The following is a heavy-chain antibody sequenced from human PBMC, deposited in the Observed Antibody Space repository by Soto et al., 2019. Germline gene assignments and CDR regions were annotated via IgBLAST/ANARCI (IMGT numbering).Heavy chain of an antibody. CDR2: INHSGST. D-gene: IGHD5-18*01. Sequence: QVQLQQWGAGLLKPSETLSLTCAVYGGSFSGYYWSWIRQPPGKGLEWIGEINHSGSTNYNPSLKSRLTISVDTSKNQFSLKLSSVTAADTAVYYCARVGIQLWFSWFDPWGQGTLVTVSS. V-gene: IGHV4-34*01. J-gene: IGHJ5*02. CDR3: ARVGIQLWFSWFDP. CDR1: GGSFSGYY.